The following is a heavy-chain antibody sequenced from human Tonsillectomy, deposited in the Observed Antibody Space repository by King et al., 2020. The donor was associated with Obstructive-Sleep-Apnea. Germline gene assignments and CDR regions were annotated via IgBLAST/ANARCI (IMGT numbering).Heavy chain of an antibody. J-gene: IGHJ4*02. V-gene: IGHV3-7*03. CDR1: GFAFSSYW. CDR3: ARTPGNGAYLDY. Sequence: VQLVESGGGLVQPGGSLRLSCAASGFAFSSYWMSWVRQAPGKGLEWVANIKQDGSEKYYVDSVKGRFTISRDNAKNSLYLQINSLRAEDPAVYYCARTPGNGAYLDYWGQGTLVTVSS. CDR2: IKQDGSEK. D-gene: IGHD2-8*01.